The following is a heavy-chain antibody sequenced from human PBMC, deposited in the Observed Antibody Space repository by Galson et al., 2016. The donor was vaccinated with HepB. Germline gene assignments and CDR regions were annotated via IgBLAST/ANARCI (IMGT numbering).Heavy chain of an antibody. CDR1: GFSLSSYS. CDR2: IRSDGTTT. V-gene: IGHV3-48*02. Sequence: SLRLSCAASGFSLSSYSMNWVRQAPGKGLEWVSYIRSDGTTTHYADSVKGRFTISRDVAKNSVYLQMNSLRDEDTAIYYCARDPHSLDFWGQGTLVTVSS. D-gene: IGHD2-21*01. CDR3: ARDPHSLDF. J-gene: IGHJ4*02.